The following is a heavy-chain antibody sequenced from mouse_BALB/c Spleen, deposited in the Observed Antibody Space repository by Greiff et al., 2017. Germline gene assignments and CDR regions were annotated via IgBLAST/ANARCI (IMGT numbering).Heavy chain of an antibody. V-gene: IGHV5-6-5*01. CDR2: ISSGGST. CDR1: GFTFSSYA. CDR3: AREYGNYYFDY. D-gene: IGHD2-10*02. Sequence: DVMLVESAGGLVKPGGSLKLSCAASGFTFSSYAMSWVRQTPEKRLEWVASISSGGSTYYPDSVKGRFTISRDNARNILYLQMSSLRSEDTAMYYCAREYGNYYFDYWGQGTTLTVSS. J-gene: IGHJ2*01.